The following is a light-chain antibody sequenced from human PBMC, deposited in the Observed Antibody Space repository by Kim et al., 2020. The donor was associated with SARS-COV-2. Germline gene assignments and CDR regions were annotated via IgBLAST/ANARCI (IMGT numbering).Light chain of an antibody. CDR3: SSCTSSSTLV. V-gene: IGLV2-14*01. Sequence: QSALTQPASVSGSPGQSIAISCTGTSSDVGGYNYVSWYQQHPGKAPKLMIYDVSKRTSGVSDRFSGSKSGNTASLTISGLQAEDEADYYCSSCTSSSTLVFGGGTQLTVL. CDR1: SSDVGGYNY. CDR2: DVS. J-gene: IGLJ2*01.